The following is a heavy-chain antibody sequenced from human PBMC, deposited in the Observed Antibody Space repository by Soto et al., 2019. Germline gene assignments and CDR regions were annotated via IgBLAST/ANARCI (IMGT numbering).Heavy chain of an antibody. J-gene: IGHJ2*01. V-gene: IGHV3-30-3*01. Sequence: QVQLVESGGGVVQPGRSLRLSCAASGFTFSSYAMHWVRQAPGKGLGWVAVISYDGSNKYYADSVKGRFTISRDNSKNTLYLQMNSLRAEDTAVYYCARETTVTRYFDLWGRGTLVTVSS. CDR2: ISYDGSNK. CDR1: GFTFSSYA. CDR3: ARETTVTRYFDL. D-gene: IGHD4-17*01.